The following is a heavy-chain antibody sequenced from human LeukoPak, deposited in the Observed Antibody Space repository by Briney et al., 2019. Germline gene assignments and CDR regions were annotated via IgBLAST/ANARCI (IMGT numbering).Heavy chain of an antibody. J-gene: IGHJ1*01. Sequence: AGGSLRLSCAASGFTFSSYAMSWVRQAPGKGLEWVSAISGSGGSTYYADSVKGRFTISRDNSKNTLYLQMNSLRAEDTAVYYCAKDRIAAAGISWVQHWGQGTLVTVSS. V-gene: IGHV3-23*01. CDR1: GFTFSSYA. D-gene: IGHD6-13*01. CDR2: ISGSGGST. CDR3: AKDRIAAAGISWVQH.